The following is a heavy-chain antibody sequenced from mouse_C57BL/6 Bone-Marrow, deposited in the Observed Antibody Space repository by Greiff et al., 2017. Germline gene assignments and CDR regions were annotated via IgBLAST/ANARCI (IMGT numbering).Heavy chain of an antibody. CDR3: ARWCYYYYAMDY. D-gene: IGHD2-12*01. Sequence: QVQLQQPGAELVKPGASVKLSCKASGYTLTSYWMHWVKQSTGQGLEWIGMIHPNSGRTTYNEKFQNTATLPVDKSSNTATMQISSLTSEDSACYYCARWCYYYYAMDYWGQGTSVTVSS. CDR1: GYTLTSYW. J-gene: IGHJ4*01. V-gene: IGHV1-64*01. CDR2: IHPNSGRT.